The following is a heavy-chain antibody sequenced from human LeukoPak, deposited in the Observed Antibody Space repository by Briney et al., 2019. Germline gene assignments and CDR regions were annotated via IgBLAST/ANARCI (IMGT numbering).Heavy chain of an antibody. V-gene: IGHV1-46*01. CDR3: ARDGDQQRITIFPNWFDP. CDR2: INPSGGST. CDR1: GYTFTSYY. D-gene: IGHD3-9*01. J-gene: IGHJ5*02. Sequence: VASVKVSCKASGYTFTSYYMHWVRQAPGQGLEWMGIINPSGGSTSYAQKFQGRVTMTRDMSTSTVYMELSSLRSEDTAVYYCARDGDQQRITIFPNWFDPWGPGTLVTVSS.